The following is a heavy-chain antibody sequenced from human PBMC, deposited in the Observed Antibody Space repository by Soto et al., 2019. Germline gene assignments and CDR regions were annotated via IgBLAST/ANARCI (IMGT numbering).Heavy chain of an antibody. J-gene: IGHJ5*02. CDR2: INHTGGT. CDR1: GGSVNGYY. Sequence: SETLSLTCAVYGGSVNGYYWNWIRQPPGKGLEWIGEINHTGGTHCNPSLKSRVTMSVDTSKNQFSLRLSSVTAADTAIYYCATRITVFGLLIPPFDPWGQGTQVTVSS. CDR3: ATRITVFGLLIPPFDP. V-gene: IGHV4-34*01. D-gene: IGHD3-3*01.